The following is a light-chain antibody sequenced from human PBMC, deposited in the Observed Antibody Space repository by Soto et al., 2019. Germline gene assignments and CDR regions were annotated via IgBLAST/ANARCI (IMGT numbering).Light chain of an antibody. CDR1: SSDVGAYNH. CDR3: SSFTSGGTKV. Sequence: HSVLTQPASVSGSPGQSITISCTGTSSDVGAYNHVSWYQQQPGKVPKVMIYEVNNRPSGVSNRFSASKSGNTASLTISGLQAEDEATYNCSSFTSGGTKVFGRGTKLTVL. J-gene: IGLJ3*02. V-gene: IGLV2-14*03. CDR2: EVN.